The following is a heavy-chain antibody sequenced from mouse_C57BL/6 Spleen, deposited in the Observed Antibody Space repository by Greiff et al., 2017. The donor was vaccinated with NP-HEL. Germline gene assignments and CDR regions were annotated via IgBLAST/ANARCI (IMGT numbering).Heavy chain of an antibody. D-gene: IGHD1-1*01. V-gene: IGHV5-4*01. CDR2: ISDGGSYT. J-gene: IGHJ2*01. CDR3: ARVVTTVVEEDYFDY. CDR1: GFTFSSYA. Sequence: EVQGVESGGGLVKPGGSLKLSCAASGFTFSSYAMSWVRQTPEKRLEWVATISDGGSYTYYPDNVKGRFTISRDNAKNNLYLQMSHLKSEDTAMYYCARVVTTVVEEDYFDYWGQGTTLTVSS.